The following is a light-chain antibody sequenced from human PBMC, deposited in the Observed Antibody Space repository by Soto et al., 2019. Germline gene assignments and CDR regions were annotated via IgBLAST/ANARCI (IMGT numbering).Light chain of an antibody. CDR3: ISYTGSRTYG. CDR2: DVR. CDR1: SSDVGGYNY. J-gene: IGLJ1*01. Sequence: QSALTQPASVSGSPGQSITISCTGTSSDVGGYNYVSWYQQHTGKAPKLMIYDVRNRPSPISNRFSGSKSGNTASLTSSGLQAEDEAEYYCISYTGSRTYGFGTGTKVTVL. V-gene: IGLV2-14*01.